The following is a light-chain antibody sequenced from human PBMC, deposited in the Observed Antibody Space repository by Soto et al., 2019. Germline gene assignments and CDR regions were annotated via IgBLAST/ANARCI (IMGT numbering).Light chain of an antibody. CDR2: DAS. CDR3: QQRSNWPSVT. V-gene: IGKV3-11*01. Sequence: EIVLTQSPATLSLSPGERATLSCRASQSVSSYLAWYQQKPGQAPRLLIYDASNSATGIPARFSGSGSGTDFTLTISSLEPEDFAVYYCQQRSNWPSVTFGPGTKVDIK. CDR1: QSVSSY. J-gene: IGKJ3*01.